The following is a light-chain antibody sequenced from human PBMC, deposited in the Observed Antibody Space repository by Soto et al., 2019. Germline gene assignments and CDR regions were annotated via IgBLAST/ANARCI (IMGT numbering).Light chain of an antibody. Sequence: QSVLTHPPSVSGSTGQSVTISCTGTSSDVGSYNRVSWYQQPPGTAPKLMIYEVSNRPSGVPDRFSGSKSGNTASLTISGLQAEDEADYYCSSYTSSSTVVFGGGSKLTV. V-gene: IGLV2-18*02. J-gene: IGLJ2*01. CDR1: SSDVGSYNR. CDR2: EVS. CDR3: SSYTSSSTVV.